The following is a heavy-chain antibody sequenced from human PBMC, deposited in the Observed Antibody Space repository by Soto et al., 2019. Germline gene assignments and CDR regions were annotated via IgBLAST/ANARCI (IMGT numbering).Heavy chain of an antibody. CDR3: ARVIWSGHLTSDL. V-gene: IGHV3-48*02. Sequence: ESGGGLVQPGGSLRLSCAASGFTFSSNSMNWVRQAPGKGLEWISYISSSSSTIYADSVKGRFTISRDNVKNSLYLQMNSLRDEDTAVYYCARVIWSGHLTSDLWGQGTLVTVSS. J-gene: IGHJ5*02. D-gene: IGHD3-3*01. CDR1: GFTFSSNS. CDR2: ISSSSSTI.